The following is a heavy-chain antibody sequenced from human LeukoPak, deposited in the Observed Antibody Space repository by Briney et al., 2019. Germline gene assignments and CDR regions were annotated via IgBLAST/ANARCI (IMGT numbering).Heavy chain of an antibody. CDR2: ISYDGNNK. CDR3: ARVDCSGGSCRPYYYYAMDV. CDR1: GFTFSDFG. D-gene: IGHD2-15*01. V-gene: IGHV3-30*03. J-gene: IGHJ6*02. Sequence: RPGGSLRLSCAASGFTFSDFGMHWVRQAPGRGLEWVAVISYDGNNKYYADSVKGRFTISRDNSRNTLYLQMNSLRPEDTAVYYCARVDCSGGSCRPYYYYAMDVWGQGTTVTVSS.